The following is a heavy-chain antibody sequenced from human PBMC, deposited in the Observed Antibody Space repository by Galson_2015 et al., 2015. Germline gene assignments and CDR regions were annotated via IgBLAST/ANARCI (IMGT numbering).Heavy chain of an antibody. Sequence: CAISGDSVSSNSAAWNWVRRSPSRGLEWLGRTYYRSKWYNDYAVSVKSRITINPDTSKNQFSLQLNSVSPEDTAVYYCARADGSDSYYYSMDVWGKGTTVTVSS. CDR3: ARADGSDSYYYSMDV. D-gene: IGHD6-19*01. CDR2: TYYRSKWYN. CDR1: GDSVSSNSAA. V-gene: IGHV6-1*01. J-gene: IGHJ6*03.